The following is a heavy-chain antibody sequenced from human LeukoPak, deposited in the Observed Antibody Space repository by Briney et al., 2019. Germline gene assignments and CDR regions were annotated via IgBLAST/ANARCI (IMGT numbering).Heavy chain of an antibody. J-gene: IGHJ6*03. CDR3: ARAPIVVVPAATTYYYYYYMDV. V-gene: IGHV1-69*05. D-gene: IGHD2-2*01. CDR1: GGTFSSYA. Sequence: SVTVSFKASGGTFSSYAISWVRQAPGQGLEWMGGIIPIFGTANYAQKFQGRVTITTDESTSTAYMELSSLRSEDTAVYYCARAPIVVVPAATTYYYYYYMDVWGKGTTVTVSS. CDR2: IIPIFGTA.